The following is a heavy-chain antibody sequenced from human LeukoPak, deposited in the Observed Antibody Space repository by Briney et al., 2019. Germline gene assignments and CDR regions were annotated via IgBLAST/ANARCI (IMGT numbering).Heavy chain of an antibody. CDR3: ARRGDGYKTYYFDY. Sequence: SQTLSLTCTVSGGSISSGSYYWSWIRQPPGTGLEWIGSIYHSGSTYYNPSLKSRVTISVDTSKNQFSLKLSSVTAADTAVYYCARRGDGYKTYYFDYWGQGTLVTVSS. J-gene: IGHJ4*02. CDR1: GGSISSGSYY. CDR2: IYHSGST. V-gene: IGHV4-39*07. D-gene: IGHD5-24*01.